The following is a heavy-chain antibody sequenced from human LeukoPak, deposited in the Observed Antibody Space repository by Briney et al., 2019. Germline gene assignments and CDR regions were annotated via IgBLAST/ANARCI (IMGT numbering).Heavy chain of an antibody. V-gene: IGHV4-39*07. CDR1: GGSISSYY. D-gene: IGHD5-18*01. Sequence: PSENLSLTCTVSGGSISSYYWGWIRQPPGKGLEWIGSIYYSGSTYYNPSLKSRVTISVDTSKNQFSLKLSSVTAADTAVYYCARKPRIYSYGSFFDYWGQGTLVTVSS. J-gene: IGHJ4*02. CDR2: IYYSGST. CDR3: ARKPRIYSYGSFFDY.